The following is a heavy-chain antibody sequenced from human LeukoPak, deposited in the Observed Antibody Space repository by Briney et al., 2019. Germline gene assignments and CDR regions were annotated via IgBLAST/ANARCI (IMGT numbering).Heavy chain of an antibody. Sequence: QTLSLTCAISGDIVSSNSVTWNWIRQSPSRGLEWLGRTYYRSTWYNDYAVSVRGRITVNPDTSKNQFSLHLNSVTPEDTAVYYCARRLTQYDCFDPWGQGILVTVSS. V-gene: IGHV6-1*01. CDR3: ARRLTQYDCFDP. CDR1: GDIVSSNSVT. D-gene: IGHD2-2*01. CDR2: TYYRSTWYN. J-gene: IGHJ5*02.